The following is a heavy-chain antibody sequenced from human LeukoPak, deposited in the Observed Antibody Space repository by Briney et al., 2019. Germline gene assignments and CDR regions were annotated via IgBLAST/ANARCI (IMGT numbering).Heavy chain of an antibody. CDR2: ISSSSSYI. CDR1: GFTFSSYS. J-gene: IGHJ5*02. CDR3: AKDPWGGYCSSTSCSNWFDP. Sequence: GGSLRLSCAASGFTFSSYSMNWVRQAPGKGLEWVSSISSSSSYIYYADSVKGRFTISRDNSKNTLYLQMNSLRAEDTAVYYCAKDPWGGYCSSTSCSNWFDPWGQGTLVTVSS. D-gene: IGHD2-2*01. V-gene: IGHV3-21*04.